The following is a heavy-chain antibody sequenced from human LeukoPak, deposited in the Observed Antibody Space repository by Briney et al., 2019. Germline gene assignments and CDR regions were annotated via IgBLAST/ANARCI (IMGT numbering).Heavy chain of an antibody. CDR3: ARQTAMGRSGDY. Sequence: GESLQISCKASGYGFTSYWIGWVRPMPGKGLGWMGIIDPSDSETRYTPSFQGQVTISVDKSLTTADLQWNSLKASDTAMYYCARQTAMGRSGDYWGQGTLVTVSS. J-gene: IGHJ4*02. CDR2: IDPSDSET. V-gene: IGHV5-51*01. CDR1: GYGFTSYW. D-gene: IGHD5-18*01.